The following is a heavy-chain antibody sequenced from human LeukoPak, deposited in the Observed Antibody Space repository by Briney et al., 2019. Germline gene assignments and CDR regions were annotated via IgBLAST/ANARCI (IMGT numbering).Heavy chain of an antibody. CDR3: ARGYFGSGSYLMDL. V-gene: IGHV4-59*08. CDR2: IYYSGST. Sequence: ASETLSLTCTVSGGSISSYYWSWIRQPPGKGLEWIGHIYYSGSTNYNPSLKSRVTISVDTSKNQFSLKLSSVTAADTAVYYCARGYFGSGSYLMDLWGQGTTVTVSS. CDR1: GGSISSYY. D-gene: IGHD3-10*01. J-gene: IGHJ6*02.